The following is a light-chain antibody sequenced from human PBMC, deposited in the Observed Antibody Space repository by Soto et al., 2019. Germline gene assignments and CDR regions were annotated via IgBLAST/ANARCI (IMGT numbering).Light chain of an antibody. J-gene: IGKJ1*01. CDR2: DAS. CDR1: QSVISY. V-gene: IGKV3-11*01. CDR3: LQRSNWPWT. Sequence: EIVLTQSPATLSLSPGERATLSCRASQSVISYLAWYQQKSGQAPRLLIYDASNRATGIPARFSGSRSGTDFALTISSLEREDFAVYYCLQRSNWPWTFGQGTKVEIK.